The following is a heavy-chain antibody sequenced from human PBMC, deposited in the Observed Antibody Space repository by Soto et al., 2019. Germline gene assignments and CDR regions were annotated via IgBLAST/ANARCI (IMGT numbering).Heavy chain of an antibody. CDR3: ARESVTYASGSYPRGMDV. CDR2: IWYDGNNK. J-gene: IGHJ6*02. Sequence: QVQLVESGGGVVQPGRSLRLSCAASGFTFSSYDMHWVRQAPGKGLEWVALIWYDGNNKYYADSVKGRFTISRDNSKNTLYLQMNSLRAEDTAVYYCARESVTYASGSYPRGMDVWGQGTTVTVSS. V-gene: IGHV3-33*01. D-gene: IGHD3-10*01. CDR1: GFTFSSYD.